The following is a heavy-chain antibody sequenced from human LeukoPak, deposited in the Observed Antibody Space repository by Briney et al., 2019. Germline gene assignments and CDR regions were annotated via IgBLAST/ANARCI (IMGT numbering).Heavy chain of an antibody. D-gene: IGHD5-24*01. CDR2: ITASGTAM. CDR3: ARFVENYYGMDV. Sequence: GGSLRLSCEASGFTFSSYSMNWVRQAPGKGLEWVSHITASGTAMFYADSVKGRFTISRDNAKNSLYLQMNSLRAEDTALYYCARFVENYYGMDVWGQGTMVTVS. CDR1: GFTFSSYS. V-gene: IGHV3-48*01. J-gene: IGHJ6*02.